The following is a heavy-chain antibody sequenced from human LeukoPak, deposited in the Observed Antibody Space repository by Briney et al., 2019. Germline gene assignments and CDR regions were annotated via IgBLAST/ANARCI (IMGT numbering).Heavy chain of an antibody. J-gene: IGHJ4*02. V-gene: IGHV3-74*01. CDR3: ARGRLLWFTPFDY. D-gene: IGHD3-10*01. CDR1: RFTFSTYW. Sequence: GGSLRLSCAASRFTFSTYWMHWVRQAPGKGLVWVSRINSDGSSTGYADSVKGRFTISRDNAKNTLYLQMNSLRAEDTALYYCARGRLLWFTPFDYWGQGTLVTVSS. CDR2: INSDGSST.